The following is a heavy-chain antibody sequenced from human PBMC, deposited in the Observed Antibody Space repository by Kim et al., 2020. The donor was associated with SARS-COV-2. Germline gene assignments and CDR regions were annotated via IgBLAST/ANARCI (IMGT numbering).Heavy chain of an antibody. Sequence: GGSLRLSCAASGFTFSSYGMHWVRQAPGKGLEWVAVISYDGSNKYYADSVKGRFTISRDNSKNTLYLQMNSLRAEDTAVYYCAKGRRYYDSSGSDRHYFDYWGQGTLVTVSS. D-gene: IGHD3-22*01. CDR3: AKGRRYYDSSGSDRHYFDY. CDR1: GFTFSSYG. J-gene: IGHJ4*02. CDR2: ISYDGSNK. V-gene: IGHV3-30*18.